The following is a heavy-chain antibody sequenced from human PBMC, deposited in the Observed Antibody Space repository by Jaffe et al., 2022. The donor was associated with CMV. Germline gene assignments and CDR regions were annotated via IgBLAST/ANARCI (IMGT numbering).Heavy chain of an antibody. V-gene: IGHV3-23*01. Sequence: EVQLLESGGGLVQPGGSLRLSCTASGFPFSIYAMNWVRQAPGKGLEWVSIIIGNGDTIHYADSVRGRFTISRDNSKKTLYLEMNSLRAEDTAIYYCVKDMKPDGYYEFDHWGQGTLVTVSS. J-gene: IGHJ4*02. CDR1: GFPFSIYA. D-gene: IGHD3-22*01. CDR2: IIGNGDTI. CDR3: VKDMKPDGYYEFDH.